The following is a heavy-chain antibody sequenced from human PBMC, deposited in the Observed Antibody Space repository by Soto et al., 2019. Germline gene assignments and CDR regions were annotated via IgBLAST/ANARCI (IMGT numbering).Heavy chain of an antibody. D-gene: IGHD3-3*01. CDR1: GLIFSNYA. Sequence: PGGSLRLSCAVSGLIFSNYAMNWVRQAPGKGLEWVSCISGSGNTTNYADSVKGRFTISRDNSKNTLYLQMNSLRADDTAGYYCAKGRDFSWGQGTLVTVSS. V-gene: IGHV3-23*01. CDR2: ISGSGNTT. J-gene: IGHJ5*02. CDR3: AKGRDFS.